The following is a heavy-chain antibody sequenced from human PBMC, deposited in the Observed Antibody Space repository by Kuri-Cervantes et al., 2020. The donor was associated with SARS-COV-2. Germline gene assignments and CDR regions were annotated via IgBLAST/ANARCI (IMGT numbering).Heavy chain of an antibody. D-gene: IGHD2-2*01. V-gene: IGHV1-2*04. CDR3: ARASSTSWFGRFVRGGGLDY. Sequence: ASVKVSCKTSGYTFTGYYIHWVRQAPGQGLEWMGWINPNSGGTNYAQQFQGWVTMTRDTSISTAYMETSKLRSDDTALYYCARASSTSWFGRFVRGGGLDYWGQGTLVTVSS. CDR1: GYTFTGYY. J-gene: IGHJ4*02. CDR2: INPNSGGT.